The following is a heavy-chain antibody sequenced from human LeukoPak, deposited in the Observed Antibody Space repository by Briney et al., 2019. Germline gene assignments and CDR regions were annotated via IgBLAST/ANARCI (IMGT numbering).Heavy chain of an antibody. CDR3: AKALRFTSRHGFDY. Sequence: SETLSLTCTVSGDSISSSNSYWSWIRQPAGKGLEWIGRIYTSGSTKYNPSLKSRVTMSLDTSKNQFSLKLSSVTAADTAVYYCAKALRFTSRHGFDYWGQGTLVTVSS. D-gene: IGHD2-2*01. CDR1: GDSISSSNSY. J-gene: IGHJ4*02. V-gene: IGHV4-61*02. CDR2: IYTSGST.